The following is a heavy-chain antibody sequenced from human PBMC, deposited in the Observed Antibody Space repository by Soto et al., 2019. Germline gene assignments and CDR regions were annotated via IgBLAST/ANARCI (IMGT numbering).Heavy chain of an antibody. D-gene: IGHD3-22*01. CDR1: GGSISSGDYY. V-gene: IGHV4-30-4*01. CDR3: ARDTPPDYYDSSGYLKHDAFDI. CDR2: IYYSGST. Sequence: QVQLQESGPGLVKPSQTLSLTCTVSGGSISSGDYYWSWIRQPPGKGLEWIGYIYYSGSTYYNPCLEGRVTRSVDTAKNQFSLKLSSVTAADTAVYYCARDTPPDYYDSSGYLKHDAFDIWGQGTMVTVSS. J-gene: IGHJ3*02.